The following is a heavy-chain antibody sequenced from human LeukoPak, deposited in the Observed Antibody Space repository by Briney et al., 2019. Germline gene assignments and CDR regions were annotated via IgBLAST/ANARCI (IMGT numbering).Heavy chain of an antibody. J-gene: IGHJ3*02. CDR2: ISYDGSNK. Sequence: GGSLRLSCAASGFTFSSYAMHWVRQAPGKGLEWVAVISYDGSNKYYADSVKARFTISRDNSKNTLYLQMNSLSAEDTAVSYCASSEAAWDAFDIWGQGPMVTVSS. CDR3: ASSEAAWDAFDI. V-gene: IGHV3-30-3*01. D-gene: IGHD3-10*01. CDR1: GFTFSSYA.